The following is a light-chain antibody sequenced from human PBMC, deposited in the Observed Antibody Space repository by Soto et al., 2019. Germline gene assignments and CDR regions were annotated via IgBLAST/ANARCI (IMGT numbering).Light chain of an antibody. J-gene: IGKJ1*01. CDR1: ESISNW. CDR2: HAS. CDR3: KQYRTYT. V-gene: IGKV1-5*01. Sequence: IQLTQSPTTLPASVGDRVTLTCRASESISNWLDWYQQRPGTAPKLLIYHASILETAVPSRFSGNGSGIEYTRTISRRQPVDFATYDCKQYRTYTFGQGSRVEIK.